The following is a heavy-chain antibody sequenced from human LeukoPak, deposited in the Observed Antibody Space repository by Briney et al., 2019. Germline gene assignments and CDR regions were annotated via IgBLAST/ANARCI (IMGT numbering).Heavy chain of an antibody. CDR1: GFTFSSYS. D-gene: IGHD2-2*01. V-gene: IGHV3-21*01. CDR3: SRTDCSITNCPVAMDV. CDR2: ISSSSGFI. J-gene: IGHJ6*02. Sequence: PGGSLRLSCAASGFTFSSYSMNWARQAPGKGVEWVSSISSSSGFIYYADSVRGRFTISRDNAKNSLFLQMNSLRAEDTAVYYCSRTDCSITNCPVAMDVWGQGTTVTVSS.